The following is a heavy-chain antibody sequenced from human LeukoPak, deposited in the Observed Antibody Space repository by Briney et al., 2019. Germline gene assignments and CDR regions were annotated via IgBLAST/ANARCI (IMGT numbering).Heavy chain of an antibody. D-gene: IGHD6-19*01. Sequence: GGSLRLSCSASGFTFSSYAMHWVRQAPGKGLEYVSAISGNGGSTYYSDSVKGRFTISRDNSKNTLYLQMSSLRVEDTAVYYCSGHSSGWYADWGQGTLVTVSS. CDR3: SGHSSGWYAD. CDR2: ISGNGGST. CDR1: GFTFSSYA. J-gene: IGHJ4*02. V-gene: IGHV3-64D*09.